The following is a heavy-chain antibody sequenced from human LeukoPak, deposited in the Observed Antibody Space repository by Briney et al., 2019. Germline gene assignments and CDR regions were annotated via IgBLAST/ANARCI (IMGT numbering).Heavy chain of an antibody. J-gene: IGHJ6*02. D-gene: IGHD6-19*01. Sequence: PSETLSLTCTVSGGSISSYYWTWTRQPPGKGLEWIGFIHQSGSTEYNPSLKSRVTMSLDTSRNQFSLKMSTVTAADTAVYYCSRVQYTSGGSGWFGMDVWGQGTTVTVSS. CDR2: IHQSGST. V-gene: IGHV4-59*12. CDR3: SRVQYTSGGSGWFGMDV. CDR1: GGSISSYY.